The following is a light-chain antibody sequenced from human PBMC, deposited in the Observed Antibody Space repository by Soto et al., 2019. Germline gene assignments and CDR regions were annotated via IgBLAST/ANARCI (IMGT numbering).Light chain of an antibody. CDR3: QQYTGPPTT. V-gene: IGKV3-20*01. CDR1: QSVSSSY. CDR2: GAS. Sequence: EIVLTQSPGTLSLSPGERATLSCRASQSVSSSYLAWYQQKPGQAPRLLIYGASSRATGIPDRFSGSGSGTDFTLTISSLQSEDFAVYFCQQYTGPPTTFGQGTRLEI. J-gene: IGKJ5*01.